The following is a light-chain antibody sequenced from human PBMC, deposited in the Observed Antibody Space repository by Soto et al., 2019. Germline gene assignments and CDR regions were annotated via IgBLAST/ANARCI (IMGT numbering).Light chain of an antibody. V-gene: IGKV1-39*01. CDR1: QSITNS. J-gene: IGKJ3*01. CDR3: QQGHSMPFT. CDR2: AAS. Sequence: DIQMTQSPSSLSASVGDRVTITCRASQSITNSLTWYQHKPGKAPTLVVYAASRFQSGVPSRFSGSGSGTDFTLTISSLQPEDFATYFCQQGHSMPFTFGHGTKVDIK.